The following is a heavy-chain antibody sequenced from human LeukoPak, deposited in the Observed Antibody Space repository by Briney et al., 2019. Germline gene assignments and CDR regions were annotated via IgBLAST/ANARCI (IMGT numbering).Heavy chain of an antibody. J-gene: IGHJ4*02. Sequence: GGSLRLSCAASRFTFSSYSMNWVRQAPGKGLEWVSSISSTSSYIYYADSVKGRFTISRDNAKNSLYLQMNSLRAEDTAVYYCARDWDDTLTGQFNWGQGTLVTVSS. CDR1: RFTFSSYS. D-gene: IGHD3-9*01. CDR3: ARDWDDTLTGQFN. V-gene: IGHV3-21*01. CDR2: ISSTSSYI.